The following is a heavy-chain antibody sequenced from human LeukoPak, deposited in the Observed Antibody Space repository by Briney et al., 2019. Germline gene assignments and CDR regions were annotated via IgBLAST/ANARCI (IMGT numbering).Heavy chain of an antibody. J-gene: IGHJ4*02. CDR3: ARAPTYYYDSSGPNGDY. V-gene: IGHV3-66*01. Sequence: PGGSLRLSCAASGFTVSSNYMGWVRQAPGKGLEWVSFIYSGGSTYYADSVKGRFTISRDNSKNTLYLQMNSLRAEDTAVYYCARAPTYYYDSSGPNGDYWGQGTLVTVSS. CDR1: GFTVSSNY. CDR2: IYSGGST. D-gene: IGHD3-22*01.